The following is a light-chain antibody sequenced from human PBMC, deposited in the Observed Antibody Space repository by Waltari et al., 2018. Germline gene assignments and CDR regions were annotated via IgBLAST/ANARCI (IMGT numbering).Light chain of an antibody. J-gene: IGLJ3*02. CDR1: SSDVGSYNL. Sequence: QSALTQPASVSGSPGQSITISCTGTSSDVGSYNLVSWHQQHAGKAPKVMIYEVSKRPSEISKRFSGSKSGNTASLTISGLQAEDEAQYYCSSYAGSSTWVFGGGTKLTVL. CDR3: SSYAGSSTWV. CDR2: EVS. V-gene: IGLV2-23*02.